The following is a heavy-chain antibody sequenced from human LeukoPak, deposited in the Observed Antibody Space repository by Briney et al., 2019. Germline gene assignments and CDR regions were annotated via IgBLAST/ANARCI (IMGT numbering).Heavy chain of an antibody. D-gene: IGHD2-21*02. CDR2: ISYDGSNK. CDR1: GFTFSSYG. Sequence: GRSLRLSCAASGFTFSSYGMHWVRQAPGKGLEWVAVISYDGSNKYYADSVKGRFTISRDNSKNTLYQQMNSLRAEDTAVYYCAKSVTMDVWGQGTTVTVSS. J-gene: IGHJ6*02. V-gene: IGHV3-30*18. CDR3: AKSVTMDV.